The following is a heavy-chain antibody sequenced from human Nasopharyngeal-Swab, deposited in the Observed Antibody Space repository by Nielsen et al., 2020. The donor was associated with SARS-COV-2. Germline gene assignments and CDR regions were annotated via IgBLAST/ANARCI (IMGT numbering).Heavy chain of an antibody. Sequence: SETLSLTCTVSGDSITNYYWSWIRQPPGKELEWIGNFYYSGSTNYSPSLKSRVTISADTSKNQFSLKLTTVTAADTAVYYCARGSRGYYFDYWGQGTLVTVSS. CDR3: ARGSRGYYFDY. V-gene: IGHV4-59*08. D-gene: IGHD2-15*01. CDR2: FYYSGST. J-gene: IGHJ4*02. CDR1: GDSITNYY.